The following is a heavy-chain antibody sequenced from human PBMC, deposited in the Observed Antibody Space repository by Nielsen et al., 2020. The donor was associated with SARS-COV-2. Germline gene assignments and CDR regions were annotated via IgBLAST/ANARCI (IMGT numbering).Heavy chain of an antibody. Sequence: AAILSLTCTVSDGSISSYYWSWIRQPPGKGLEWIGYIYYSGSTNYNPSLKSRVTISVDTSKNQFSLKLSSVTAADTAVYYCARLEDYYYYMDVWGKGTTVTVSS. D-gene: IGHD2-15*01. CDR1: DGSISSYY. CDR2: IYYSGST. CDR3: ARLEDYYYYMDV. V-gene: IGHV4-59*01. J-gene: IGHJ6*03.